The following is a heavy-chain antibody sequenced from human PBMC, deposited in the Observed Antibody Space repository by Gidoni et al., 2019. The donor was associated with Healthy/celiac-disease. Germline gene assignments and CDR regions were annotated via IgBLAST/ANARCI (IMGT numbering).Heavy chain of an antibody. D-gene: IGHD3-22*01. J-gene: IGHJ4*02. CDR2: ISWNSGSI. Sequence: EVQLVESGGGLVQPGRSLRLSCAASGFTFDDYAMHWVRQAPGKGLEWVSGISWNSGSIGYADSVKGRFTISRDNAKNSLYLQMNSLRAEDTALYYCAKGLTYYYDSSGSASDYWGQGTLVTVSS. CDR3: AKGLTYYYDSSGSASDY. V-gene: IGHV3-9*01. CDR1: GFTFDDYA.